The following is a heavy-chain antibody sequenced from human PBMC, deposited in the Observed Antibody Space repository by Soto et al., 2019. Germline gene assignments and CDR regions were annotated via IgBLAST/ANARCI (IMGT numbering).Heavy chain of an antibody. CDR2: IDYSGST. CDR3: ARGNWYWGHWFDP. CDR1: GGSLRGYY. Sequence: SGNLSLTCAVFGGSLRGYYWSWIRQPPGKGLEWIGDIDYSGSTNYNPSLKSRVTISVDTSKNQFSLKLSSVTAADTAVYYCARGNWYWGHWFDPWGQGTLVTVSS. J-gene: IGHJ5*02. V-gene: IGHV4-34*01. D-gene: IGHD1-7*01.